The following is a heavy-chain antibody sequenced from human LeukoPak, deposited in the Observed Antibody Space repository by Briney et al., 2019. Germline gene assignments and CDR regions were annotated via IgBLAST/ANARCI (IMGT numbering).Heavy chain of an antibody. CDR3: AKAYYGDYYDY. V-gene: IGHV3-23*01. J-gene: IGHJ4*02. CDR2: ISGRGVTT. CDR1: GFLFSTNA. D-gene: IGHD3-3*01. Sequence: GGSLRLSCAASGFLFSTNAMTWVRKAPGKGLEWVSAISGRGVTTYYADSVKGRFTISRDNSRNTLYLQMNSLRAEDTAVYYCAKAYYGDYYDYWGQGTLVTVSS.